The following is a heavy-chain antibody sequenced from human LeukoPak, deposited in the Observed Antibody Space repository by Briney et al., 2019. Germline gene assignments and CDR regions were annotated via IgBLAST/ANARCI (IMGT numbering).Heavy chain of an antibody. CDR1: GYTFTGYY. D-gene: IGHD4-17*01. CDR3: ARDLRVTTVTTGDY. Sequence: ASVKVSCKASGYTFTGYYMHWVRQAPGQGLEWMGWINPNSGGTNDAQKFQGRVTMTRDTSISTAYMELSRLRSDDTAVYYCARDLRVTTVTTGDYWGQGTLVTVSS. CDR2: INPNSGGT. J-gene: IGHJ4*02. V-gene: IGHV1-2*02.